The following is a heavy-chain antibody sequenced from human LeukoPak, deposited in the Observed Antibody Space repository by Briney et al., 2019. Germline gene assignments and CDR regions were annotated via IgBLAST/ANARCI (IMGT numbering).Heavy chain of an antibody. D-gene: IGHD3-10*01. CDR2: IGSSGGFI. Sequence: GGSLRLSCAASGFTFSSYAMSWVRQAPGKGLEWVSSIGSSGGFIYYADSVKGRFTISRDNAKNSLYLQMDSLRAEDTAVYYCARDDENYGSGSYYNVFSYWGQGTLVTISS. CDR3: ARDDENYGSGSYYNVFSY. J-gene: IGHJ4*02. CDR1: GFTFSSYA. V-gene: IGHV3-21*01.